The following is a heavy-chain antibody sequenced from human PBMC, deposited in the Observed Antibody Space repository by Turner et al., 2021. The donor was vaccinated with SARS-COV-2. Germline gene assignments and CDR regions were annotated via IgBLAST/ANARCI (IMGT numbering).Heavy chain of an antibody. D-gene: IGHD5-18*01. J-gene: IGHJ4*02. CDR2: ISYDGSNK. V-gene: IGHV3-30*18. CDR3: AKNGYSYGYSGYYFDY. Sequence: HVQLVESGGCVVQPGSSMRLSSAASGFTFSSYGMPWVRQAPGKGLEWVAVISYDGSNKDYADSVKGRFTISRDNSKNTLYLQMNSLRAEDTAVYYCAKNGYSYGYSGYYFDYWGQGTLVTVSS. CDR1: GFTFSSYG.